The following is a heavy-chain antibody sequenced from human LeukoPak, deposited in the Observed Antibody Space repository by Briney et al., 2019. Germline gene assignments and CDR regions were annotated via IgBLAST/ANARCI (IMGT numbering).Heavy chain of an antibody. CDR2: IYDTGIS. V-gene: IGHV4-59*01. J-gene: IGHJ4*02. Sequence: SETLSLTCSVSGGSISGYYWSWIRQTPGKGLEWIGYIYDTGISKYNPSLKSRATMSIDTSKSQFSLKLRSVTAADTAVYYCARETTLVGYRSGLGFNYWGQGTLVTVSS. D-gene: IGHD6-19*01. CDR3: ARETTLVGYRSGLGFNY. CDR1: GGSISGYY.